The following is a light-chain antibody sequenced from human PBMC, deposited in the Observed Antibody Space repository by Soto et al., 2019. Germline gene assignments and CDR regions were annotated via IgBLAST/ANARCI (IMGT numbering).Light chain of an antibody. CDR2: EVY. CDR1: SSDVGGYNY. Sequence: QSALTQPPSASGSPGQSVTISCTGTSSDVGGYNYVSWYQQHPGKAPKLIISEVYKRPSGVPDRFSGSKSGNTAALTVSGLQAEDEADYYCSSYVGTNSYVFGTGTKLTVL. V-gene: IGLV2-8*01. J-gene: IGLJ1*01. CDR3: SSYVGTNSYV.